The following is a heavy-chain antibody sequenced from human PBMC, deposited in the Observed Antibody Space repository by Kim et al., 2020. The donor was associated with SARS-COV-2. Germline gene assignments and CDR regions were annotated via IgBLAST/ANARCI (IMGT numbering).Heavy chain of an antibody. D-gene: IGHD3-22*01. CDR2: IYPGDSDT. CDR1: GYSFTSYW. J-gene: IGHJ5*02. V-gene: IGHV5-51*01. CDR3: ARTYYYDSSGYYYVGYWFDP. Sequence: GESLKISRKGSGYSFTSYWIGWVRQMPGKGLEWMGIIYPGDSDTRYSPSFQGQVTISADKSISTAYLQWSSLKASDTAMYYCARTYYYDSSGYYYVGYWFDPWGQGTLVTVSS.